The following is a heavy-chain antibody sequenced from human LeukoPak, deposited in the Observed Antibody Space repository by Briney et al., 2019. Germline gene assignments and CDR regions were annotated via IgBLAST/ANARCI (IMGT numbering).Heavy chain of an antibody. Sequence: GGSLRLSCAASGFTFSSYSMNWVRQAPGKGLEWVSYISSSSSTIYYADSVRGRFTISRDNAKNSLFLQMNCLRAEDTAVYYCARAAVTSSYYYYYYMDVWGKGPTVTVSS. CDR3: ARAAVTSSYYYYYYMDV. V-gene: IGHV3-48*01. J-gene: IGHJ6*03. D-gene: IGHD2-21*02. CDR2: ISSSSSTI. CDR1: GFTFSSYS.